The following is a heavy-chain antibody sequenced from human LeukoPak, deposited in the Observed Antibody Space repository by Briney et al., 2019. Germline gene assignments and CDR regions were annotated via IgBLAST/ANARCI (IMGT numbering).Heavy chain of an antibody. Sequence: PSETLSLTCTVSGYSISSGYYWGWIRQPPGKGLEWIGSIYHSGSTNYNPSLKSRVTISVDKSKNQFSLKLSSVTAADTAVYYCARAGTCSGGSCLRGRFDYWGQGTLVTVSS. V-gene: IGHV4-38-2*02. CDR1: GYSISSGYY. CDR3: ARAGTCSGGSCLRGRFDY. CDR2: IYHSGST. J-gene: IGHJ4*02. D-gene: IGHD2-15*01.